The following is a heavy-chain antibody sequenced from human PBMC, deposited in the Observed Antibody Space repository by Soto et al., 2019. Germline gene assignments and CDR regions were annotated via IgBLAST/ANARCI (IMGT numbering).Heavy chain of an antibody. CDR1: GFTFHAYP. J-gene: IGHJ3*01. V-gene: IGHV3-9*01. CDR3: VRDDAFDL. CDR2: LAWDGGSI. Sequence: EVQLVESGGGLVQHGRSLRLSCAASGFTFHAYPMHWVRQAPGKGLEWVAGLAWDGGSIEYVDSVEGRFTISRDNAKNSLYLQMSSLRPEDTAFYYCVRDDAFDLLGQGTQVIVSS.